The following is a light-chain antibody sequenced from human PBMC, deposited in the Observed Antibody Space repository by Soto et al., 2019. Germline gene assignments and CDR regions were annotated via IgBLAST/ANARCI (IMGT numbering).Light chain of an antibody. J-gene: IGKJ2*01. Sequence: EIVLTQSPGTLSLSPGERATLSCRASQSVSANFLAWYQQKPGKAPRLLIYAASSRATGIPDRFSGGVSGTDFTLTISRLEPEDFAVYYCQQYVSSPPMYTFGQGTKLEIK. CDR1: QSVSANF. V-gene: IGKV3-20*01. CDR3: QQYVSSPPMYT. CDR2: AAS.